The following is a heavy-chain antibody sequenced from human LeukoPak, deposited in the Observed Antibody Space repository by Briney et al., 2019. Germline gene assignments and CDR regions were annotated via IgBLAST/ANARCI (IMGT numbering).Heavy chain of an antibody. CDR3: ATEVVGYGDVHYFDS. CDR1: GYTFTSYG. V-gene: IGHV1-18*01. Sequence: ASVKVSCKAPGYTFTSYGISGVRQAPGQGLEWMGWISAYNGNTNYAQKLQGRVTMTTDTSTSTAYMELRSLRSDDTAVYYCATEVVGYGDVHYFDSWGQGTLVTVSS. D-gene: IGHD4-17*01. CDR2: ISAYNGNT. J-gene: IGHJ4*02.